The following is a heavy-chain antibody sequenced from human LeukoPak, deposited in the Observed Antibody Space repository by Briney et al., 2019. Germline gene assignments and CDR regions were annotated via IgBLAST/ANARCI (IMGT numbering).Heavy chain of an antibody. J-gene: IGHJ4*02. D-gene: IGHD1-14*01. Sequence: SETLSLTCTVSGDSISTNNYYWGWIRQPPGTGLEWIGSIYYSGSTYYNPSLKSRVTISVDTSKNQFSLKVNSVTAADTAVYYCARNKPGAPLDYWGQGTLVTVSS. CDR2: IYYSGST. V-gene: IGHV4-39*01. CDR3: ARNKPGAPLDY. CDR1: GDSISTNNYY.